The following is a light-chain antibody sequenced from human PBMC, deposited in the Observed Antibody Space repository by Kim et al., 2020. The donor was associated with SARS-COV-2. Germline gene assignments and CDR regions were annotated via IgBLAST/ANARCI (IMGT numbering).Light chain of an antibody. Sequence: SLRQTAGITCSGDKLGDKYTCWYQQKPGPSPVLVIYQGSRRPSGIPGRFSVSNSGNTATLTISGTQAMDEADYYCQAWESSTAGVVFGGGTQLTVL. CDR3: QAWESSTAGVV. J-gene: IGLJ3*02. V-gene: IGLV3-1*01. CDR1: KLGDKY. CDR2: QGS.